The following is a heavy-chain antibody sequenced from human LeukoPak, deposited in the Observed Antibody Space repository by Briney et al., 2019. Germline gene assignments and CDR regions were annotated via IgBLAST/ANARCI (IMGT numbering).Heavy chain of an antibody. CDR3: ARAIPGYYDMDV. D-gene: IGHD2-21*01. CDR2: ISSNSITI. CDR1: GFTFSSYS. Sequence: GGSLRLSCAASGFTFSSYSMNWVRQAPGKGLEWVSYISSNSITIYYADSVKGRFTISRDSAKNSLYLQMNSLRAEDTAVYYCARAIPGYYDMDVWGQGTTVTVSS. V-gene: IGHV3-48*01. J-gene: IGHJ6*02.